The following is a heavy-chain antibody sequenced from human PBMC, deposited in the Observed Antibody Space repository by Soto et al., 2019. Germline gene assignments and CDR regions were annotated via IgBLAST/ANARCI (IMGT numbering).Heavy chain of an antibody. CDR3: ALDWVTIFGVVIPQKYGMDV. V-gene: IGHV1-46*01. Sequence: GASVKVSCKASGYTFTSYYMHWVRQAPGQGLEWMGIINPSGGSTSYAQKFQGRVTMTRDTSTSTVYMELSSLRSEDTAVYYCALDWVTIFGVVIPQKYGMDVWGQGTTVTVSS. D-gene: IGHD3-3*01. CDR1: GYTFTSYY. CDR2: INPSGGST. J-gene: IGHJ6*02.